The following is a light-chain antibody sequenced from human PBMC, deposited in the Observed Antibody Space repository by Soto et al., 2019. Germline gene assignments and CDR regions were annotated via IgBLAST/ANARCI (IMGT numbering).Light chain of an antibody. CDR2: DAS. CDR3: QQRSNWPPYT. CDR1: QSVSSD. J-gene: IGKJ2*01. Sequence: EIVLTQSPATLSLSPGERATLSCRASQSVSSDLAWYQQKPGQDPRLLIYDASNRATGIPARFSGSGSGTDFTLTISSLEPEDFAVYYCQQRSNWPPYTFGQGTKLEIK. V-gene: IGKV3-11*01.